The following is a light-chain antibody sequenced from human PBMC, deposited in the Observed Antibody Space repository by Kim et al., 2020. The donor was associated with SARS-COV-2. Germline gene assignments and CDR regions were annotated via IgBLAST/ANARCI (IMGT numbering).Light chain of an antibody. CDR2: YDS. Sequence: PGKTARITGGGNNIGSKGVHWYQQKPGQAPVLVIYYDSDRPSGIPERFSGSNSGNTATLTISRVEAGDEADYYCQVWDSSSDHPWVFGGGTQLTVL. CDR3: QVWDSSSDHPWV. CDR1: NIGSKG. J-gene: IGLJ2*01. V-gene: IGLV3-21*04.